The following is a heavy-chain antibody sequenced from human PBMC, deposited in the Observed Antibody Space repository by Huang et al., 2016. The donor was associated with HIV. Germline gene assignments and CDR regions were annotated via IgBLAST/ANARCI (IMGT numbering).Heavy chain of an antibody. CDR2: ISSSSNSK. CDR3: ARESCSGGTCYLFDF. Sequence: EVQLVESGGGLVQPGTSLRLSCAASGFTFGDFNMNWVRQAPGKWLEWISYISSSSNSKRYADSVKGRFTISGDNARNSLYLQLKSLRVEDTAVYYCARESCSGGTCYLFDFWGQGVLVTVSS. J-gene: IGHJ4*02. CDR1: GFTFGDFN. V-gene: IGHV3-48*04. D-gene: IGHD2-15*01.